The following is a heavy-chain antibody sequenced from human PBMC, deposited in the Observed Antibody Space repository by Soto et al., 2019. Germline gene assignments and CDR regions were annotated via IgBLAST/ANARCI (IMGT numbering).Heavy chain of an antibody. D-gene: IGHD3-10*01. J-gene: IGHJ6*02. CDR3: ARHFFGESLSNCYYYYGMDV. V-gene: IGHV5-10-1*01. CDR1: GYSFTSYW. CDR2: IDPSDSYT. Sequence: GESLKISCNGSGYSFTSYWISWVRQMPGKGLEWMGRIDPSDSYTNYSPSFQGHVTISADKSISTAYLQWSSLKASDTAMYYCARHFFGESLSNCYYYYGMDVWGQGTTVTVSS.